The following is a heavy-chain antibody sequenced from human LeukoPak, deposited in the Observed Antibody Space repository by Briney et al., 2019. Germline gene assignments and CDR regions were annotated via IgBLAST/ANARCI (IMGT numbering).Heavy chain of an antibody. J-gene: IGHJ4*02. CDR1: GYSFTSYW. CDR2: IYPADSDT. Sequence: GESLKISCKGSGYSFTSYWIGWVRQMPGKGLEWMGIIYPADSDTRYSPSFQGQVTISADKSISTAYLQWSSLKASDTAMYYCAGPNRSAAGLVGFDYWGQGTLVTVSS. CDR3: AGPNRSAAGLVGFDY. V-gene: IGHV5-51*01. D-gene: IGHD6-13*01.